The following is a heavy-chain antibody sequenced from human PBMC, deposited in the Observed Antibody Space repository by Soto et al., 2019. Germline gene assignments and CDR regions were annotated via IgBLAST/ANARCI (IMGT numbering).Heavy chain of an antibody. CDR1: GGSVSSHY. CDR2: IYISGNT. D-gene: IGHD3-3*01. J-gene: IGHJ6*02. Sequence: SETLSLTCSVSGGSVSSHYWSWVRQPAGKGLEWIGRIYISGNTKYNPSFKSRVTMSVDTSKNQVSLRLSSVTAADTAVYYCARDGSTIFGVVYYYYGMDVWGQGTTVTVSS. CDR3: ARDGSTIFGVVYYYYGMDV. V-gene: IGHV4-4*07.